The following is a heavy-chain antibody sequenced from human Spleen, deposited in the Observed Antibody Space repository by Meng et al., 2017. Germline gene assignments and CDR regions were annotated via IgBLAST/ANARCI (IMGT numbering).Heavy chain of an antibody. V-gene: IGHV3-33*03. Sequence: GESLKISCVASGFTLSSYGMHWVRQAPGKGLEWVADIWYDGSKKYVADSVKGRFTISRDNGKKSLYLQMNSLRAEDTAVYYCASLDWAGGDYWGQGTLVTVSS. J-gene: IGHJ4*02. CDR3: ASLDWAGGDY. D-gene: IGHD3-9*01. CDR2: IWYDGSKK. CDR1: GFTLSSYG.